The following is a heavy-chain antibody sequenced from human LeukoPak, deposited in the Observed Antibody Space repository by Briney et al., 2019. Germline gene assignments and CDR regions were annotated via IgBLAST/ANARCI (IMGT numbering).Heavy chain of an antibody. V-gene: IGHV1-24*01. CDR3: ATTFPGIAKYYFDY. D-gene: IGHD6-13*01. Sequence: ASVKVSCKVSGYTLTELSMHWVRQAPGKGLEWMGGFDPEDGETIYAQKFQGRVTMTEDTSTDTAYMELSSLRSEDTAVYCCATTFPGIAKYYFDYWGQGTLVTVSS. J-gene: IGHJ4*02. CDR1: GYTLTELS. CDR2: FDPEDGET.